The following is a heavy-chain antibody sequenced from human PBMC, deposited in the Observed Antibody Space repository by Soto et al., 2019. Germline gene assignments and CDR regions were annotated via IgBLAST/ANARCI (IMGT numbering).Heavy chain of an antibody. CDR2: INGGNGNT. D-gene: IGHD4-4*01. CDR1: EYTFTSYT. CDR3: AIELQVLYYFDY. J-gene: IGHJ4*02. V-gene: IGHV1-3*01. Sequence: QVQVLQSGAEVKKPGASVKVSCKASEYTFTSYTMHWVRQAPGQRLEWMGWINGGNGNTKYSQKFQGRLTIARDTAVRTAYMELSSLRSDDTAVYYCAIELQVLYYFDYRGQGTLVSVSS.